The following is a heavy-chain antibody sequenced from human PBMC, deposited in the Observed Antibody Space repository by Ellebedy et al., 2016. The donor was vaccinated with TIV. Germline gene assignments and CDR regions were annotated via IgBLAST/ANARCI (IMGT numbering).Heavy chain of an antibody. V-gene: IGHV3-74*01. Sequence: PGGSLRLSCTASGFTFSYYWMHWVRQAPGKGLEWVSRIDSDGHTTRYADLVEGRFTISRDNAKNTLYLQMTSLRAEDTALYYCARDGDHHVDLDNWGQGTLVTVSS. CDR2: IDSDGHTT. CDR3: ARDGDHHVDLDN. J-gene: IGHJ4*02. CDR1: GFTFSYYW. D-gene: IGHD5-12*01.